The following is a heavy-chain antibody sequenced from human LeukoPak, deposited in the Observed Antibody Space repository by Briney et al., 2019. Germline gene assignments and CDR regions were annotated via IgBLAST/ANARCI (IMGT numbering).Heavy chain of an antibody. D-gene: IGHD2-2*01. CDR2: INHSGST. V-gene: IGHV4-34*01. J-gene: IGHJ4*02. CDR3: ARDLIVPDAMTGLGSYSTDY. CDR1: GGSFSGYY. Sequence: SETLSLTCAVYGGSFSGYYWSWIRQPPGKGLEWIGEINHSGSTNYNPSLKSRVTMSVDTSKNQFSLKLSSVTAADTAVYYCARDLIVPDAMTGLGSYSTDYWGQGTLATVSS.